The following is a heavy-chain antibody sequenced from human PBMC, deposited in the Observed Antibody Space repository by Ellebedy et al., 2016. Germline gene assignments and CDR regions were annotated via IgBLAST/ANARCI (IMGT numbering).Heavy chain of an antibody. V-gene: IGHV4-4*07. CDR2: IHYSGVT. CDR3: ARSFSASDDFDF. D-gene: IGHD1-26*01. Sequence: SETLSLXCSVSGDSITGYYWNWIRQPAGKGLEWIGRIHYSGVTKYSPSLQSRVTLALDTSKNQFSLRLTSVTAADTALYYCARSFSASDDFDFWGPGTVVAVSS. J-gene: IGHJ4*02. CDR1: GDSITGYY.